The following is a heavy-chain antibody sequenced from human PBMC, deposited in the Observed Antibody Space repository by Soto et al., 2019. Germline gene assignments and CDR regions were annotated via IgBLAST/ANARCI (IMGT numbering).Heavy chain of an antibody. CDR3: AKGRVPAAIRYYYYGMDV. CDR1: GFTFSSYG. V-gene: IGHV3-30*18. Sequence: SLRLSCAASGFTFSSYGMHWVRQAPGKGLEWVAVISYDGSNKYYADSVKGRFTISRDNSKNTLYLQMNSLRAEDTAVYYFAKGRVPAAIRYYYYGMDVWGQGTTVTVSS. D-gene: IGHD2-2*02. J-gene: IGHJ6*02. CDR2: ISYDGSNK.